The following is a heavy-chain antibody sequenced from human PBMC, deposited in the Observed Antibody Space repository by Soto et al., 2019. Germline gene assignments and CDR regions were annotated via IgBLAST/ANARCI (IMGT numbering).Heavy chain of an antibody. D-gene: IGHD2-15*01. CDR1: GFTFSNAW. CDR3: TTTDMASSSYGMDV. V-gene: IGHV3-15*07. J-gene: IGHJ6*01. CDR2: IKSKTDGGTT. Sequence: AGGSLRLSCAASGFTFSNAWMNWVRQAPGKGLEWVGRIKSKTDGGTTDYAAPVKGRFTISRDDSKNTLYLQMNSLKTEDTAVYYCTTTDMASSSYGMDVWGQGTTVTVSS.